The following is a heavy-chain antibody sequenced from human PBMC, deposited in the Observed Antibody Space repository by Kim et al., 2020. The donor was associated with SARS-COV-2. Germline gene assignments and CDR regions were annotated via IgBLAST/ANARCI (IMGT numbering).Heavy chain of an antibody. V-gene: IGHV3-48*02. CDR3: AREREAWNYEGGWFDP. D-gene: IGHD1-7*01. CDR1: GFTFSSYS. CDR2: ISSSSSTI. J-gene: IGHJ5*02. Sequence: GGSLRLSCAASGFTFSSYSMNWVRQAPGKGLEWVSYISSSSSTIYYADSVKGRFTISRDNAKNSLYLQMNSLRDEDTAVYYCAREREAWNYEGGWFDPWGQGTLVTVSS.